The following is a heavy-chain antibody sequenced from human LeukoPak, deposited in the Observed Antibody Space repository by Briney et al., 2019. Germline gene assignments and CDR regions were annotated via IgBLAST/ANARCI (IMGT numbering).Heavy chain of an antibody. CDR2: IKQDESEK. J-gene: IGHJ4*02. D-gene: IGHD2-15*01. CDR3: ARDRYCSDSSCPHFDY. Sequence: GGSLRLSCTASGFTFSHYWMSWVRQAPGKGLQWVADIKQDESEKYYVDSVKGRFTISRDNARNSMYLQMNSLRAEDTAVYYCARDRYCSDSSCPHFDYWGQGTLVTVSS. CDR1: GFTFSHYW. V-gene: IGHV3-7*01.